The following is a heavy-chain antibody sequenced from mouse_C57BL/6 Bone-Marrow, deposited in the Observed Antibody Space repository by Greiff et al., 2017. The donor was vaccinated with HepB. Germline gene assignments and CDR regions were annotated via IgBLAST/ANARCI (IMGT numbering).Heavy chain of an antibody. V-gene: IGHV2-2*01. D-gene: IGHD1-1*01. CDR3: ARNGGPYYGSRAPYWYFDV. J-gene: IGHJ1*03. CDR2: IWSGGST. CDR1: GFSLTSYG. Sequence: QVQLQQSGPGLVQPSQSLSITCTVSGFSLTSYGVHWVRQSPGKGLEWLGVIWSGGSTDYNAAFISRLSISKDNSKSQVFFKMNSLQADDTAIYYCARNGGPYYGSRAPYWYFDVWGTGTTVTVSS.